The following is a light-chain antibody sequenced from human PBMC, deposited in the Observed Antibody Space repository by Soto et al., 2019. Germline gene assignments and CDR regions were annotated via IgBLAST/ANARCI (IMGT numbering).Light chain of an antibody. Sequence: QSALTQPPSASGSPGQSVAISCTGTSSDVGGYDYVSWYQQHPGKAPKLLIYGVSKRPSEVPDRFSGSRSGNTASLTVSGLQAEDEADYYCSSYAGSNNVVFGGGTKLTVL. V-gene: IGLV2-8*01. CDR3: SSYAGSNNVV. J-gene: IGLJ3*02. CDR2: GVS. CDR1: SSDVGGYDY.